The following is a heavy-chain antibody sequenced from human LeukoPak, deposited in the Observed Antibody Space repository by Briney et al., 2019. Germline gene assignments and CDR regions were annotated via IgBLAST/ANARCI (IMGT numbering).Heavy chain of an antibody. J-gene: IGHJ4*02. CDR3: ARGGDY. CDR1: GFSVSNNY. V-gene: IGHV3-66*01. Sequence: GGSLRLSCAASGFSVSNNYMSWVRQAPGKGPEWVSVIYNDGSTYYGDSVKGRFTISRDNSKNTLYLHMNSLRAEDTAVYYCARGGDYWGQGTLVTVSS. D-gene: IGHD3-16*01. CDR2: IYNDGST.